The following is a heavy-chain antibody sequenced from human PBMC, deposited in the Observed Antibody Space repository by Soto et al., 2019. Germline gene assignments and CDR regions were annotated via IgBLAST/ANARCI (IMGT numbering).Heavy chain of an antibody. CDR1: GFTFSSYG. CDR3: AKDVVPAAMGFHYYYMDV. V-gene: IGHV3-30*18. D-gene: IGHD2-2*01. J-gene: IGHJ6*03. Sequence: GGSLRLSCAASGFTFSSYGMHWVRQAPGKGLEWVAVISYDGSNKYYADSVKGRFTISRDNSKNTLYLQMNSLRAEDTAVYYCAKDVVPAAMGFHYYYMDVWGKGTTVTVSS. CDR2: ISYDGSNK.